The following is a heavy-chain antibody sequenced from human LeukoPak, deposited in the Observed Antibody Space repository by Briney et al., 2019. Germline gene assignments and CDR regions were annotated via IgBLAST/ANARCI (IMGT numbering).Heavy chain of an antibody. CDR1: GGSISSSSYY. Sequence: PSETLSLTCTVSGGSISSSSYYWGWIRQPPGKGLEWIGSIYYSGSTYYNPSLKSRVTISVDKAKNEFSLKLSSVTAADTAVYYCARHLDYGDYVLRWFDPWGQGTLVTVSS. CDR3: ARHLDYGDYVLRWFDP. CDR2: IYYSGST. J-gene: IGHJ5*02. D-gene: IGHD4-17*01. V-gene: IGHV4-39*01.